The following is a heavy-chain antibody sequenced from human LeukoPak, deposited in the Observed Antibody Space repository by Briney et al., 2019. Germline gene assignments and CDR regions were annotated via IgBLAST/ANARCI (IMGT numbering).Heavy chain of an antibody. CDR2: ISYDGSNK. Sequence: GGSLRLSCAASGFTFSSYAMHWVRQTPGKGLEWVAVISYDGSNKYYADSVKGRFTISRDNSKNTPYLQMNSLRAEDTAMYYCARSDRFDYWGQGTLVTVSS. J-gene: IGHJ4*02. CDR1: GFTFSSYA. CDR3: ARSDRFDY. V-gene: IGHV3-30*01.